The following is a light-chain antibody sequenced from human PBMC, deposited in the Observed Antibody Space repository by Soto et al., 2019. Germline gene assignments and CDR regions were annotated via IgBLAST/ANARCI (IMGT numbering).Light chain of an antibody. J-gene: IGKJ5*01. Sequence: EIVMTQSPATLSVSPGERATLSCRASQSIKNNFLAWYQQKPGQAPRLLIFGASSRSSGIPYRFSGSGSGTDFTLTVSRLEPEDFAVYYCQQYGTSPINFGQGTRLEIK. CDR2: GAS. V-gene: IGKV3-20*01. CDR3: QQYGTSPIN. CDR1: QSIKNNF.